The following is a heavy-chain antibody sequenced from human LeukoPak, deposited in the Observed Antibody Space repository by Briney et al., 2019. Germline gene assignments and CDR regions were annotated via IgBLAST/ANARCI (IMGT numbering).Heavy chain of an antibody. CDR1: GGSISSYY. CDR3: ARDPSSAYHGDPHYYYGMDV. CDR2: IYYSGST. V-gene: IGHV4-59*01. Sequence: SETLSLTCTVSGGSISSYYWSWLRQPPGKGLEWIGYIYYSGSTNYNPSLKSRVTISVDTSKNQFSLKLSSVTAADTAVYYCARDPSSAYHGDPHYYYGMDVWGQGTTVTVSS. J-gene: IGHJ6*02. D-gene: IGHD4-17*01.